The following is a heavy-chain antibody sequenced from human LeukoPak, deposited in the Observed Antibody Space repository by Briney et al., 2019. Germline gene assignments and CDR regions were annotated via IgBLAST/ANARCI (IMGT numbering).Heavy chain of an antibody. Sequence: GGSLRLSCAASGFTFTSYSINWVRQAPGKGLEWVANIKQDGSEKYYVDSVKGRFTISRDNAKNSLYLQMNSLRAEDTAVYYCASGSYDRDYWGQGTLVTVSS. CDR2: IKQDGSEK. V-gene: IGHV3-7*01. D-gene: IGHD1-26*01. CDR1: GFTFTSYS. J-gene: IGHJ4*02. CDR3: ASGSYDRDY.